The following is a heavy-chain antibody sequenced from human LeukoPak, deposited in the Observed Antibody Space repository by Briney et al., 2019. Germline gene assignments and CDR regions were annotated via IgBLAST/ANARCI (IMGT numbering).Heavy chain of an antibody. CDR1: GFTFSSYS. V-gene: IGHV3-21*01. J-gene: IGHJ3*02. D-gene: IGHD3-16*01. CDR3: ARDGITIGGDAFDI. Sequence: PGGSLRLSCAASGFTFSSYSMNWVRQAPGKGLEWVASISSSSSYIYYADSVKGRFTISRDNAKNSLYLQMNSLRAEATAVYYCARDGITIGGDAFDIWGQGTMVTVSS. CDR2: ISSSSSYI.